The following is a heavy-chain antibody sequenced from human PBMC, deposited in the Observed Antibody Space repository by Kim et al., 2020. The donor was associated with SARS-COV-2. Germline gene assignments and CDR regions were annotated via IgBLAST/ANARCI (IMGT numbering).Heavy chain of an antibody. Sequence: SETLSLTCAVYGGSFSGYYWSWIRQPPGKGLEWIGEINHSGSTNYNPSLKSRVTISVDTSKNPFSLKLSSVTAADTAVYYCAAYYYYGMDVWGQGTTVTV. CDR1: GGSFSGYY. V-gene: IGHV4-34*01. J-gene: IGHJ6*02. CDR2: INHSGST. CDR3: AAYYYYGMDV.